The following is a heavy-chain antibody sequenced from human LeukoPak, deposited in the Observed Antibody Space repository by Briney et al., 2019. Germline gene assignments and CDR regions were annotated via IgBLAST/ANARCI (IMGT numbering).Heavy chain of an antibody. V-gene: IGHV1-18*01. CDR3: ALHDIVVVPAAIPNWFDP. D-gene: IGHD2-2*02. J-gene: IGHJ5*02. CDR1: GYTFTSYG. Sequence: ASVKVSCKASGYTFTSYGISWVRQAPGQGLEWMGWISAYNGNTNYAQKLQGRVTMTTDTSTSTAYMELRSLRSDGTAVYYCALHDIVVVPAAIPNWFDPWGQGTLVTVSS. CDR2: ISAYNGNT.